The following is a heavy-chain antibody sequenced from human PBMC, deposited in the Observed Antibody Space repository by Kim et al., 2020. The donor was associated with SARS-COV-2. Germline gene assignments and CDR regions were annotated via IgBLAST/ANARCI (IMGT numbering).Heavy chain of an antibody. CDR1: GGSISSSSYY. CDR3: ARQGTAGY. J-gene: IGHJ4*02. D-gene: IGHD6-25*01. Sequence: SETLSLTCTVSGGSISSSSYYWGWIRQPPGKGLAWIGSIYYSGSTYYNPSLKSRVTISVDTSKNQFSLKLSSVTAADTAVYYCARQGTAGYWGQGTLVTVSS. CDR2: IYYSGST. V-gene: IGHV4-39*01.